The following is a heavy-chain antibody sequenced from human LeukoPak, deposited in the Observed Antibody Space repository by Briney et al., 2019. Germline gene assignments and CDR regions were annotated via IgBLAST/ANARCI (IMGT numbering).Heavy chain of an antibody. Sequence: GGSLRLSCAASGFTFSGSAMHWVRQASGKGLEWVGRIRSKANSYATAYAASVKGRFTISRDDSKNTAYLQMNSLKTEDTAVYYRNYYDSSGYLGVWGKGTTVTVSS. J-gene: IGHJ6*04. CDR1: GFTFSGSA. V-gene: IGHV3-73*01. CDR2: IRSKANSYAT. CDR3: NYYDSSGYLGV. D-gene: IGHD3-22*01.